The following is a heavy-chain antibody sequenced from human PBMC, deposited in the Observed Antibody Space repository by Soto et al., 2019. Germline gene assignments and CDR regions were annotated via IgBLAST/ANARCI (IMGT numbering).Heavy chain of an antibody. CDR2: IDNDGSSE. CDR1: GFSFSRYW. CDR3: ARGGDYHGYDV. V-gene: IGHV3-74*01. Sequence: EVQMVESGGGLVQPGGSLRLFCATSGFSFSRYWIHWVRQAPGKGLEWVSRIDNDGSSEIYADSVKGRFTTSRDNAKDTLYLQMNSLRAEDTAVYYCARGGDYHGYDVWGQGTMVTVSS. J-gene: IGHJ3*01. D-gene: IGHD2-21*02.